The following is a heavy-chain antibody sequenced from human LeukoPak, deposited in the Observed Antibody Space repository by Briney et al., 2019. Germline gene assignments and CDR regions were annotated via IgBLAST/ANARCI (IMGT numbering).Heavy chain of an antibody. V-gene: IGHV3-30-3*01. CDR3: ARGPYRAHAFDI. D-gene: IGHD1-26*01. CDR1: GFTFSSYA. CDR2: ISYDGSNK. J-gene: IGHJ3*02. Sequence: PGGSLRLSCAASGFTFSSYAMHWVRQAPGKGLEWVAVISYDGSNKYYADSVKGRFTISRDNSKNTLYLQMNSLRAEDTAVYYCARGPYRAHAFDIWGQGTMVTVSS.